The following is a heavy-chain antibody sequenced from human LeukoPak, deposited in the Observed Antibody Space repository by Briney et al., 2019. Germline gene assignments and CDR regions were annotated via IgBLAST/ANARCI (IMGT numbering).Heavy chain of an antibody. CDR3: ARDEYGDYIFNY. Sequence: GGSLRLSCAAAGFTFSSYGMHWVRQAPGKGLEWVAVIWYDGSNKYYADSVKGRFTISRDNSKNTLYLQMGSLRGEDMAVYYCARDEYGDYIFNYWGQGTQVTVSS. CDR1: GFTFSSYG. CDR2: IWYDGSNK. D-gene: IGHD4-17*01. J-gene: IGHJ4*02. V-gene: IGHV3-33*01.